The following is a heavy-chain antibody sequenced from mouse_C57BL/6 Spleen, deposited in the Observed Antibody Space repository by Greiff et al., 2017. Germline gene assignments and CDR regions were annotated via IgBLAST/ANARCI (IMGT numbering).Heavy chain of an antibody. D-gene: IGHD2-1*01. CDR3: ARDDGNPWFAY. CDR2: ISYDGSN. CDR1: GYSITSGYY. J-gene: IGHJ3*01. V-gene: IGHV3-6*01. Sequence: EVKVEESGPGLVKPSQSLSLTCSVTGYSITSGYYWNWIRQFPGNKLEWMGYISYDGSNNYNPSLKNRISITRDTSKNQFFLKLNSVTTEDTATYYCARDDGNPWFAYWGQGTLVTVSA.